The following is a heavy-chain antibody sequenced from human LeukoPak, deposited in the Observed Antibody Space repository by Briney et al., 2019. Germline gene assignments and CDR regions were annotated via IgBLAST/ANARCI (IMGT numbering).Heavy chain of an antibody. D-gene: IGHD6-13*01. V-gene: IGHV3-30-3*01. CDR2: VSYDGGSK. CDR1: GFAFSSYA. Sequence: PGGSLRLSCAASGFAFSSYAMHWVRQGPGKGLEWVALVSYDGGSKYYADSVKGRITISRDNSKNTLHLQMNSLRTEDTAVYYCARDPSGIAAQRGIDYWGQGTLVTVSS. CDR3: ARDPSGIAAQRGIDY. J-gene: IGHJ4*02.